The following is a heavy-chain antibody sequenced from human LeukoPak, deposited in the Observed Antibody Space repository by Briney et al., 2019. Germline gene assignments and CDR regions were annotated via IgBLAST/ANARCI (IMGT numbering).Heavy chain of an antibody. CDR3: ARHVTTASAARGFDI. J-gene: IGHJ3*02. Sequence: GESLKISCKGSGYSFTSYWVAWVRQMPGKVLEWMGIIYPRDSDTRYSPSFQGQVTISADKSINTAYLQWSGLKASDTAVYYCARHVTTASAARGFDIWGQGTMVTVSS. CDR2: IYPRDSDT. V-gene: IGHV5-51*01. D-gene: IGHD1-14*01. CDR1: GYSFTSYW.